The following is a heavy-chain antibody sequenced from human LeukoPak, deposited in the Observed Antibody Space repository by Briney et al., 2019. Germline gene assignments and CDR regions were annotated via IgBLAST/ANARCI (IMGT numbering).Heavy chain of an antibody. CDR3: ARDQSVVAALYYYYGMDV. CDR2: ISSSGSTI. Sequence: PGGSLRLSCAASGFTFSSYEMNWVRRAPGRGLEWVSYISSSGSTIYYADSVKGRFTISRDNAKNSLYLQMNSLRAEDTAVYYCARDQSVVAALYYYYGMDVWGKGTTVTVSS. V-gene: IGHV3-48*03. J-gene: IGHJ6*04. CDR1: GFTFSSYE. D-gene: IGHD2-15*01.